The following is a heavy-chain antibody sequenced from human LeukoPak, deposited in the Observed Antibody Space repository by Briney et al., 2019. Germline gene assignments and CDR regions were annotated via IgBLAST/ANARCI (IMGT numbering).Heavy chain of an antibody. V-gene: IGHV4-34*01. J-gene: IGHJ4*02. CDR2: INHSGST. CDR3: ARGGYNWYPIQRGFGD. D-gene: IGHD1-1*01. Sequence: SSETLSLTCAVCGGSFSGYYWSWIRQPPGKGLEWIGEINHSGSTNYNPSFKSRVTISVDTSKNQFSLKLSSVTAADTAVYYCARGGYNWYPIQRGFGDWGQGTLVTVSS. CDR1: GGSFSGYY.